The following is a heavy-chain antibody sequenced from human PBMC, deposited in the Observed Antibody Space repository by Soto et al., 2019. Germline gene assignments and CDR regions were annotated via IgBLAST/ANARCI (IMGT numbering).Heavy chain of an antibody. CDR3: ARLGPQIITVVTPRVGAFDI. V-gene: IGHV1-69*13. J-gene: IGHJ3*02. Sequence: ASVKVSCKASGGTFSSYAISWVRQAPGQGLEWMGGIIPIFGTANYAQKFQGRVTITADESTSTAYMELSSLRSEDTAVYYCARLGPQIITVVTPRVGAFDIWGQGTMVTVSS. D-gene: IGHD2-15*01. CDR2: IIPIFGTA. CDR1: GGTFSSYA.